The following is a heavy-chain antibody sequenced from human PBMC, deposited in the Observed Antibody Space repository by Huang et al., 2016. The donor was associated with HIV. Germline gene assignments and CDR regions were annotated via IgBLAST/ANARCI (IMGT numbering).Heavy chain of an antibody. Sequence: QVQLVESGGGVVQPGTSLRLSCAASGFTFRNYAMNWVRQAPGKVLEWVAVISNEGSTKYYADSVKGRFTISRDNSKNTVYLQMNSLRAEDTAVYYCARSEPSRYYFDYWGQGTLVTVSS. J-gene: IGHJ4*02. CDR3: ARSEPSRYYFDY. CDR2: ISNEGSTK. V-gene: IGHV3-30-3*01. CDR1: GFTFRNYA.